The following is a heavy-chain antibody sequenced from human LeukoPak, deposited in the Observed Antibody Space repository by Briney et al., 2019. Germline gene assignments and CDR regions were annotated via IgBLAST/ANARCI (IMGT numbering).Heavy chain of an antibody. CDR3: AKDGVWSFDI. D-gene: IGHD2-8*01. J-gene: IGHJ3*02. CDR1: GFTFSSYA. Sequence: GGSLRLSSAASGFTFSSYAMSWVRQAPGTGLEWVSAISGSGGSTYYADSVKGRFTISRDNSKNTLYLQMNSLRAEDTAVYYCAKDGVWSFDIWGQGTMVTVSS. V-gene: IGHV3-23*01. CDR2: ISGSGGST.